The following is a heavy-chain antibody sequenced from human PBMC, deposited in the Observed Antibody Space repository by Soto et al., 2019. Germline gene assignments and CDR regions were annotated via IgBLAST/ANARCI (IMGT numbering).Heavy chain of an antibody. CDR1: GGSISSGGYY. CDR3: AFLSGSYYIQDY. J-gene: IGHJ4*02. D-gene: IGHD3-10*01. Sequence: QVQLQESGPGLVKPSQTLSLTCSVSGGSISSGGYYWSWIRQHPGKGLEWIGYIYYSGRTYYNPPLKSRVTISVDTSNNQFSLKLSSVTAADTAVYYGAFLSGSYYIQDYWGQGTLVTVSS. CDR2: IYYSGRT. V-gene: IGHV4-31*03.